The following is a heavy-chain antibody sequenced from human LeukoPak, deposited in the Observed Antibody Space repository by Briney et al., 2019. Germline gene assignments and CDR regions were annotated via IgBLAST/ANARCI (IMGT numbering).Heavy chain of an antibody. CDR2: IGIAGDT. CDR3: VRGGSGWYYFDY. Sequence: GGSLRLSCGASGFAFTNYDMHWVRQVTGKGLEWVSAIGIAGDTYYPGSVRGRFTISRENAKNSLYLQMNSLRDGDTAVYYCVRGGSGWYYFDYWGQGTLVTVSS. V-gene: IGHV3-13*04. D-gene: IGHD6-19*01. CDR1: GFAFTNYD. J-gene: IGHJ4*02.